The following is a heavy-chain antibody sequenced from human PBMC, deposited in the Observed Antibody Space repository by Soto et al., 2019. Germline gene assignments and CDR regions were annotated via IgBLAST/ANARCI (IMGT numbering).Heavy chain of an antibody. J-gene: IGHJ5*02. CDR2: ITFRGVT. D-gene: IGHD3-9*01. CDR3: ARRLDASVRHVEWFSYKWFDP. V-gene: IGHV4-34*01. CDR1: GDSLSGYA. Sequence: SETLSLTCDVHGDSLSGYAWSWIRQPPGKGLEWIGEITFRGVTNYHPSLKSRVSMSVDTSKNRISLNVSSVTAADTALYFCARRLDASVRHVEWFSYKWFDPWGPGTLVTVSS.